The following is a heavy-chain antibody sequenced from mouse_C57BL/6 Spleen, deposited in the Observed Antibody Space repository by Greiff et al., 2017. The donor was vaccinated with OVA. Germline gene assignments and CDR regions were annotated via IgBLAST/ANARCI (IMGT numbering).Heavy chain of an antibody. D-gene: IGHD1-1*01. CDR3: TRGTTVVAPYYFDY. J-gene: IGHJ2*01. V-gene: IGHV1-15*01. CDR2: IDPETGGT. Sequence: VNVVESGAELVRPGASVTLSCKASGYTFTDYEMHWVKQTPVHGLEWIGAIDPETGGTAYNQKFKGKAILTADKSSSTAYMELRSLTSEDSAVYYCTRGTTVVAPYYFDYWGQGTTLTVSS. CDR1: GYTFTDYE.